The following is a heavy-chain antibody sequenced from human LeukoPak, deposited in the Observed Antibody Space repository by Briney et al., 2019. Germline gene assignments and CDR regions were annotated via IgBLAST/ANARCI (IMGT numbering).Heavy chain of an antibody. Sequence: PGGSLRLSCAASGFTFSSYSMNWVRQAPGKGLEWVSSISSSSSYIYYADSVKGRFTISRDNAKNSLYLQMNSLRAEDTAVYYCARDALGGCSGGSCYLGWGQGTLVTVSS. CDR2: ISSSSSYI. CDR3: ARDALGGCSGGSCYLG. V-gene: IGHV3-21*01. D-gene: IGHD2-15*01. J-gene: IGHJ4*02. CDR1: GFTFSSYS.